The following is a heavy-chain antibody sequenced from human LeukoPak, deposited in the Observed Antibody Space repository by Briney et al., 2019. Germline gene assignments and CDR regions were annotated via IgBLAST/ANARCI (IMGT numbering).Heavy chain of an antibody. CDR1: GGTFSSYA. CDR2: IIPIFGTA. Sequence: GASVKVSCKASGGTFSSYAISWVRQAPGQGLEWMGGIIPIFGTANYAQKFQGRVTITADESTSTAYMELSSLRSEDTAVYYCARVPRLTMVRGVFALCDYWGQGTLVTVSS. CDR3: ARVPRLTMVRGVFALCDY. J-gene: IGHJ4*02. D-gene: IGHD3-10*01. V-gene: IGHV1-69*13.